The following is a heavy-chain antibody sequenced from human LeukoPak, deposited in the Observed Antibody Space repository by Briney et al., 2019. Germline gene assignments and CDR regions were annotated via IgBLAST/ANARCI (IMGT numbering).Heavy chain of an antibody. CDR1: GYTFTSYY. CDR2: INPSGGST. V-gene: IGHV1-46*01. Sequence: ASVKVSCKASGYTFTSYYMHWVRQAPGQGLEWMGIINPSGGSTSYAQKFQGRVTMTRDTSTSTVYMELSSLRAEDTAVYYCAKEDLLWTAFDIWGQGTMVTVSS. J-gene: IGHJ3*02. D-gene: IGHD3/OR15-3a*01. CDR3: AKEDLLWTAFDI.